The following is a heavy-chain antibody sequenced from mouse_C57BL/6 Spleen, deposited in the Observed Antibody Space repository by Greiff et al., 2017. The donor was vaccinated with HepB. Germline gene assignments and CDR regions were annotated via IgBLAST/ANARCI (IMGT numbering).Heavy chain of an antibody. D-gene: IGHD1-1*01. V-gene: IGHV1-7*01. CDR3: ATYGSGWYFDV. J-gene: IGHJ1*03. CDR1: GYTFTSYW. CDR2: INPSSGYT. Sequence: VQLVESGAELAKPGASVKLSCKASGYTFTSYWMHWVKQRPGQGLEWIGYINPSSGYTKYNQKFKDKATLTADKSSSTAYMQLSSLTYEDSAVYYCATYGSGWYFDVWGTGTTVTVSS.